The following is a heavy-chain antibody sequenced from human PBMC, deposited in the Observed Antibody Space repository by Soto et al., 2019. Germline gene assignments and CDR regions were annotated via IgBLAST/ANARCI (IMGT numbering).Heavy chain of an antibody. J-gene: IGHJ6*02. CDR1: GGTFSSYA. Sequence: SVKVSCKAPGGTFSSYAISWVRQAPGQGLEWMGGIIPIFGTANYAQKFQGRVTITADESTSTAYMELSSLRSEDTAVYYCAGGSSSSSHYYYGMDVWGQGTTVTVSS. V-gene: IGHV1-69*13. CDR3: AGGSSSSSHYYYGMDV. CDR2: IIPIFGTA. D-gene: IGHD6-6*01.